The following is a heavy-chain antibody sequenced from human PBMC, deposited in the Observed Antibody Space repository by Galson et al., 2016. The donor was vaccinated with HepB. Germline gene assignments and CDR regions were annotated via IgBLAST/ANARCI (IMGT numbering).Heavy chain of an antibody. V-gene: IGHV1-18*01. CDR1: GYTFTSYG. CDR3: AGDLIFAGTFDC. J-gene: IGHJ4*02. Sequence: SVKVSCKASGYTFTSYGISWVRQAPGQGLEWMGWISAYNGNTNYAQKLQGRVTMTTDTSTSTAYMELRSLRSDDTAVYYCAGDLIFAGTFDCWGQGTLVTVSS. D-gene: IGHD3-10*01. CDR2: ISAYNGNT.